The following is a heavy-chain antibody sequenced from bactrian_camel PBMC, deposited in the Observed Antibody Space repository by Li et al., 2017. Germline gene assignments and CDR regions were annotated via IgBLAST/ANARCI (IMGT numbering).Heavy chain of an antibody. CDR1: GDDYNTNY. V-gene: IGHV3S40*01. J-gene: IGHJ4*01. Sequence: VQLVESGGGSVQAGGSLRLSCAPSGDDYNTNYMVVAWFRQGPGKEREGIAAIYTAGGNAYSADSVKGRFTISQDSTKNTVNLQMNDLRPEDTAMYYCAVATDCRWTGYPTWTPLPNSVGQGTQVTVS. CDR2: IYTAGGNA. D-gene: IGHD4*01.